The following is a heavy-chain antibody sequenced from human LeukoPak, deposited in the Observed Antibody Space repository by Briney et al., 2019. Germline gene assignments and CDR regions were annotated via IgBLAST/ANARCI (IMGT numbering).Heavy chain of an antibody. D-gene: IGHD5-12*01. CDR1: GGTFSNYA. CDR2: IIPMLGTT. J-gene: IGHJ5*02. CDR3: ARASGYENNWLDP. V-gene: IGHV1-69*04. Sequence: ASVTVSCKASGGTFSNYAISWVRQAPGQGLEWMGRIIPMLGTTKYAQKFQGRVTITADKFTTTAHMELSSLTSEDTAIYYCARASGYENNWLDPWGQGTLVSVSS.